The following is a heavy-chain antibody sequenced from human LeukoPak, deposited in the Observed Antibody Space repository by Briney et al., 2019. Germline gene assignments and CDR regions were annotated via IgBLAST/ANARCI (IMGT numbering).Heavy chain of an antibody. CDR1: GGSISSYY. Sequence: SETLSLTCTVSGGSISSYYWSWIRQPAGKGLEWIGRIYTSGSTNYNHSLKSRVTMSVDTSKNQFSLKLSSVTAADTAVYYCARARIAVAGTGSYWYFDLWGRGTLVTVSS. CDR2: IYTSGST. D-gene: IGHD6-19*01. CDR3: ARARIAVAGTGSYWYFDL. J-gene: IGHJ2*01. V-gene: IGHV4-4*07.